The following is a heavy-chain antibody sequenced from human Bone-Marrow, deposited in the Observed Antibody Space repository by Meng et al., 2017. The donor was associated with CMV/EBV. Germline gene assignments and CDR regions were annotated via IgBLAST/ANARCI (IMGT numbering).Heavy chain of an antibody. CDR3: ARTEGGMGGNRYFDY. V-gene: IGHV4-34*01. J-gene: IGHJ4*02. D-gene: IGHD2/OR15-2a*01. CDR2: IKNTGIS. CDR1: NESVNTYH. Sequence: SETLSLTCAVYNESVNTYHWSWIRQPPGKGLEWIGEIKNTGISNYNPSLKSRVTISVDTSKNQFSLRLSSVTAADTAVYYCARTEGGMGGNRYFDYWGQGTLVTVSS.